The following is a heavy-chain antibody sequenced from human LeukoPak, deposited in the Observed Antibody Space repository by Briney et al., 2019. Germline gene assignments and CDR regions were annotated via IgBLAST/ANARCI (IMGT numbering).Heavy chain of an antibody. Sequence: SVKVSCKASGGTFSSYVISWVRQAPGQGLEWMGGIIPMFGTANYAQKFQGRVTITADKSTSTAYMELSSLRSEDTAVYYCARLPGDSYKSGWYWRFDYWGQGTLVTVSS. CDR2: IIPMFGTA. J-gene: IGHJ4*02. D-gene: IGHD6-19*01. V-gene: IGHV1-69*06. CDR1: GGTFSSYV. CDR3: ARLPGDSYKSGWYWRFDY.